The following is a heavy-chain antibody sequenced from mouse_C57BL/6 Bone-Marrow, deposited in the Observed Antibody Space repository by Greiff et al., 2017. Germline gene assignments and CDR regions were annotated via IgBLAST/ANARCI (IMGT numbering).Heavy chain of an antibody. CDR1: GYTFTSYW. V-gene: IGHV1-69*01. CDR2: IDPSDSYT. J-gene: IGHJ4*01. D-gene: IGHD1-1*02. Sequence: QVQLQQPGAELVMPGASVKMSCKASGYTFTSYWMNWVKQRPGQGLEWIGEIDPSDSYTNYNQKFKGKSTLTVDKSSSTAYMQLSSLTSEDSAVYYCAREEISYGSMDYWGQGTSVTVSS. CDR3: AREEISYGSMDY.